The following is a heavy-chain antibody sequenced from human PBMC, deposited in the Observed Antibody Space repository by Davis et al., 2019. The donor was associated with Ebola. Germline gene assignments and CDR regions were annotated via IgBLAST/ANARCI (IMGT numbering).Heavy chain of an antibody. CDR2: LYYTGST. D-gene: IGHD3-22*01. CDR1: AASARSGGYP. J-gene: IGHJ4*02. CDR3: ARGDSYYDPSGYYAGPESRDH. V-gene: IGHV4-30-4*07. Sequence: MPSETLSLTCAVSAASARSGGYPRTPFSQPPAKGLASLGYLYYTGSTHYSPSLRSRVTLSVDTSKNLFSLKLTSVTAADTAVYYCARGDSYYDPSGYYAGPESRDHGGQGTLVSVSS.